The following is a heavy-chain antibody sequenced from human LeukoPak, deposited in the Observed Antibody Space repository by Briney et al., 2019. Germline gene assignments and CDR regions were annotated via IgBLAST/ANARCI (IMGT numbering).Heavy chain of an antibody. Sequence: GASVKVSCKASGYTFTGYYMHWVRQAPGQGLEWMGWINPNSGGTNYAQKFQGRVTMTRDTSISTAYMELSRLRSDDTAVYYCARQYQLLDNCFDYWGQGTLVTVSS. CDR2: INPNSGGT. D-gene: IGHD2-2*01. CDR1: GYTFTGYY. CDR3: ARQYQLLDNCFDY. J-gene: IGHJ4*02. V-gene: IGHV1-2*02.